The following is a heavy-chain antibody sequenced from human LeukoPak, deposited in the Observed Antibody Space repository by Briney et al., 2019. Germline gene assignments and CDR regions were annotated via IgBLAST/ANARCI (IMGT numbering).Heavy chain of an antibody. CDR1: GGSISSHY. CDR2: IYFSGST. J-gene: IGHJ6*03. CDR3: ARVKPVRYYMDV. Sequence: SETLSLTCTVSGGSISSHYWSWIRQPPGKGLEWIGYIYFSGSTTYNPSLKSRVTISVDTSKNQFSLKLSSVTAADTAVYYCARVKPVRYYMDVWGKGTTVTVSS. V-gene: IGHV4-59*11.